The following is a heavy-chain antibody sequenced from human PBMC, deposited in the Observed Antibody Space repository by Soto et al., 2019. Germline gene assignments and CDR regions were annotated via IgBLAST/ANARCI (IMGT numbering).Heavy chain of an antibody. CDR2: INQSGST. CDR3: ARGPPHYDFWSGYYRSWFDY. CDR1: GGSFSGYY. J-gene: IGHJ4*02. Sequence: PSETLSLTCAVYGGSFSGYYWSWIRQPPGKGLEWIGEINQSGSTNYNPSLKSRVTISVDTSKNQFSLKLSSVTAADTAVYYCARGPPHYDFWSGYYRSWFDYWGQGTLVTVSS. V-gene: IGHV4-34*01. D-gene: IGHD3-3*01.